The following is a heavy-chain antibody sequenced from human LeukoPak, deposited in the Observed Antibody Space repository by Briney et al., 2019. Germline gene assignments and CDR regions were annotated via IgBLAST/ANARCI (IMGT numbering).Heavy chain of an antibody. CDR3: ARVGDYYGSGSPPNWFDP. CDR1: GGSISSGDYY. D-gene: IGHD3-10*01. Sequence: SQTLSLTCTVSGGSISSGDYYWSWIRQPPGKGLEWIGYIYYSGSTYYNPSLKSRVTISVDTSKNQFSPKLSSVTAADTAVYYCARVGDYYGSGSPPNWFDPWGQGTLVTVSS. CDR2: IYYSGST. V-gene: IGHV4-30-4*01. J-gene: IGHJ5*02.